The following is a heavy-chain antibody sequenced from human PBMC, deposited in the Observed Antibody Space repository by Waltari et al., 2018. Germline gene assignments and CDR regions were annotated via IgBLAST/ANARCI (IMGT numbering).Heavy chain of an antibody. V-gene: IGHV4-61*02. D-gene: IGHD2-2*01. CDR1: GGSISSGSYY. CDR3: AREAYCSSTSCYLTDGMFDP. CDR2: IYTSGST. Sequence: QVQLQESGPGLVKPSQTLSLTCTVSGGSISSGSYYWSWIRQPAGKGLEWIGRIYTSGSTNYNPSRKSRVTISVDTSKNQFSLKLSAVTAADTAVYYCAREAYCSSTSCYLTDGMFDPWGQGTLVTVSS. J-gene: IGHJ5*02.